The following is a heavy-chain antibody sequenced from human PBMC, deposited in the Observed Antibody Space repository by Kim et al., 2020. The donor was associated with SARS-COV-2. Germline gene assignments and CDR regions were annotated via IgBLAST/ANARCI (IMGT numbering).Heavy chain of an antibody. CDR2: ISSNAEST. CDR3: AKVGPTILDAFNI. Sequence: GGSLRLSCAASGFTFNNYAMTWVRQAPGKGLEWVSTISSNAESTHYADSVKGRFTISRDNSDNTLSLQMNGLRTADTAVYFCAKVGPTILDAFNIWGQGTMVSVSS. V-gene: IGHV3-23*01. D-gene: IGHD1-26*01. CDR1: GFTFNNYA. J-gene: IGHJ3*02.